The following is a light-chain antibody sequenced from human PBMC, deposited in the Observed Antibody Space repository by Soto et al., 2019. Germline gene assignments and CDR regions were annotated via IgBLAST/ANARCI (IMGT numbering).Light chain of an antibody. CDR2: DVS. V-gene: IGLV2-14*03. Sequence: QSALTQPASVSGSPGQSITISWTGTSSDVGAYNYVSWYQQHPGKAPKLLIYDVSNRPSGVSNRFSGSKSGNTASLTISGLQAEDEADYYCSSYTSSNTLGVFGTGTKLTVL. CDR1: SSDVGAYNY. CDR3: SSYTSSNTLGV. J-gene: IGLJ1*01.